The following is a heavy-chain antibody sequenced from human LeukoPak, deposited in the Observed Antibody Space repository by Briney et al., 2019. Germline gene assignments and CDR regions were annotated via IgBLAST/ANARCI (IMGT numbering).Heavy chain of an antibody. CDR3: ARAIAEAGTDS. D-gene: IGHD6-19*01. CDR2: INSDGYSI. CDR1: GFTFSSYR. Sequence: PGGSLRLSCAATGFTFSSYRMHWVRQAPGKGPVWLARINSDGYSISCADSVKGRFTISRDNTKKTLYLQMNTLRAEDTAMYYCARAIAEAGTDSWGQGTLVTVSS. J-gene: IGHJ4*02. V-gene: IGHV3-74*01.